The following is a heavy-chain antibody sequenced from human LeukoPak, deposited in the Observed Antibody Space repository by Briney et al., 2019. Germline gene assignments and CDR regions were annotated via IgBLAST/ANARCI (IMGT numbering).Heavy chain of an antibody. J-gene: IGHJ6*04. V-gene: IGHV3-48*03. D-gene: IGHD3-10*02. CDR1: GFSFSTYE. CDR2: ISSSGSTI. Sequence: GGSLRLSCAASGFSFSTYEMNWVRQAPGKGLEWVSYISSSGSTIYYADSVKGRFTISRDNAKNSLYLQMNSLRAEDTAVYYCAELGITMIGGVWGKGTTVTISS. CDR3: AELGITMIGGV.